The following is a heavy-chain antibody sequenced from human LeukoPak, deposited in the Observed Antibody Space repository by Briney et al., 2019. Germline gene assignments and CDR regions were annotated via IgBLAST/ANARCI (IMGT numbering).Heavy chain of an antibody. CDR3: ASRRGVQLWLHVSAFDI. J-gene: IGHJ3*02. Sequence: PSETLSLTCTVSGGSISSSSYYWGWIRQPPGKGLEWIGSIYYSGSTYYNPSLKSRVTISVDTSKNQFSLKLSSVTAADTAVYYCASRRGVQLWLHVSAFDIWGQGTMVTVSS. V-gene: IGHV4-39*01. CDR1: GGSISSSSYY. D-gene: IGHD5-18*01. CDR2: IYYSGST.